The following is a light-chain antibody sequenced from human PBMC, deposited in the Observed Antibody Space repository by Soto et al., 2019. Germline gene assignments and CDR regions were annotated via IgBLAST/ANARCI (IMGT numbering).Light chain of an antibody. CDR2: DVS. CDR3: SSYTTSSTLYV. Sequence: QSALTQPRSVSGSPGQSVTLSCTGTSSDVGGYHYVSWYQHHPGKAPKIIIYDVSNRPSGVSNRFSGSKSGKTASLTISGLQAEDEADYYCSSYTTSSTLYVFGTGTKVTVL. J-gene: IGLJ1*01. V-gene: IGLV2-14*01. CDR1: SSDVGGYHY.